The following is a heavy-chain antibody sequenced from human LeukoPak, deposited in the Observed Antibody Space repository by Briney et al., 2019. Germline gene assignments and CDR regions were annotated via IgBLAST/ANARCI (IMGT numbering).Heavy chain of an antibody. J-gene: IGHJ4*02. V-gene: IGHV3-74*01. Sequence: GGSLRLSCAASGFTFSSYWIHWVRQAPGKGLLWVSRITIDVTNTDYADFVKGRFTISRDNAKNTVYLQMNSLTDEDTAVYYCARPVKSGSYDYWGQGTLVTVSS. CDR1: GFTFSSYW. CDR3: ARPVKSGSYDY. D-gene: IGHD1-26*01. CDR2: ITIDVTNT.